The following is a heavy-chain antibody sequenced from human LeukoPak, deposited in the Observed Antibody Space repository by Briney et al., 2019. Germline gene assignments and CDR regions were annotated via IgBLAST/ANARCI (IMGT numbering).Heavy chain of an antibody. V-gene: IGHV4-39*01. CDR2: INYSGTT. J-gene: IGHJ4*02. D-gene: IGHD3-10*01. CDR3: ARRVPSGSGSYDFDY. CDR1: GGSISSDNYY. Sequence: SETLSLTCTVSGGSISSDNYYWGWIRQPPGQGLEWIGSINYSGTTYYNPSLRSPVTISVDTSKNPFSLKVPSVTAADTAVYYCARRVPSGSGSYDFDYWGQGTLVTVSS.